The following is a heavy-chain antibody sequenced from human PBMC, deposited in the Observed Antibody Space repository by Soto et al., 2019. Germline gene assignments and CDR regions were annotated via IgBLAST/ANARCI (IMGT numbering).Heavy chain of an antibody. CDR1: GYTFTSYG. D-gene: IGHD6-19*01. J-gene: IGHJ3*02. CDR2: ISADNANT. CDR3: ASEYSSGWSKDAFDI. V-gene: IGHV1-18*01. Sequence: ASVKVSCKASGYTFTSYGIGWVRQAPGQGLEWMGWISADNANTNYAQKLQGRVTMTTDTSTSTAYMELRSLRSDDTAVYYCASEYSSGWSKDAFDIWGQGTMVTVSS.